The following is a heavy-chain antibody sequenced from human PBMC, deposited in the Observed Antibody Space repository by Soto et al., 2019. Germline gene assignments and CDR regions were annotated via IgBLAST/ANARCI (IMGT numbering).Heavy chain of an antibody. D-gene: IGHD5-12*01. CDR2: IIPIFGTA. J-gene: IGHJ4*02. CDR1: GGTFSSYA. V-gene: IGHV1-69*01. CDR3: ASEGPSGYYYDY. Sequence: QVQLVQSGAEVKKPGSSVKVSCKASGGTFSSYAISWVRQAPGQGLEWMGGIIPIFGTANYAQKFQGRVTITADESTSSAYMELSILRSEDTAVYYCASEGPSGYYYDYWGQGTLVTVSS.